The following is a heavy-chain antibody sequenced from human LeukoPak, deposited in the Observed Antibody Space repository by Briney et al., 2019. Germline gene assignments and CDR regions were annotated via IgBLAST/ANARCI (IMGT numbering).Heavy chain of an antibody. D-gene: IGHD3-22*01. CDR1: GFTFSRYW. V-gene: IGHV3-7*01. CDR2: IRQDGSEK. Sequence: GGSLRLSCAASGFTFSRYWMSWVRQAPGKGLEWVANIRQDGSEKYYVDSVKGRFTISRDNAKNSLYLQMNGLRAEDTAVYYCARGDYYDSSTYYTDAFDIWGQGTMVTVSS. J-gene: IGHJ3*02. CDR3: ARGDYYDSSTYYTDAFDI.